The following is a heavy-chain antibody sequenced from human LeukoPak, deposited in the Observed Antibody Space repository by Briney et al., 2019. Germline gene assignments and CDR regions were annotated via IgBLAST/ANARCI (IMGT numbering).Heavy chain of an antibody. CDR1: GYSFTSSW. CDR3: ARQPGAGWFDP. CDR2: INPGDSDT. V-gene: IGHV5-51*01. Sequence: RGESLKISCQASGYSFTSSWIGWARQVPGKGLEWMAIINPGDSDTRYSPSFQGQVTISADKSISTVYLQWGSLKASDTAMYYCARQPGAGWFDPWGQGTLVTVSS. J-gene: IGHJ5*02. D-gene: IGHD3-10*01.